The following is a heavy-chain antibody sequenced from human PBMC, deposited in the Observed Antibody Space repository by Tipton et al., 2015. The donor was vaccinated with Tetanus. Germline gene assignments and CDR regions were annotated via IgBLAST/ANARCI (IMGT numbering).Heavy chain of an antibody. J-gene: IGHJ5*02. CDR1: GYTFSGYY. CDR2: INPNSGGT. D-gene: IGHD4-17*01. Sequence: QMQLVQSGAEVKKSGASVRVSCTTSGYTFSGYYIHWVRHATGQGLEWMGWINPNSGGTHFAQSFQGRVSMTRDPSVSTVYMDLSSLRYYDTAVYFCARGGLHSIDLGDYPWFDPWGQGTQVTVSS. V-gene: IGHV1-2*02. CDR3: ARGGLHSIDLGDYPWFDP.